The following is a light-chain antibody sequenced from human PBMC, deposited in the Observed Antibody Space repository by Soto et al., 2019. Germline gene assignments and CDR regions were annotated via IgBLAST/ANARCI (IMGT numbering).Light chain of an antibody. Sequence: AIRMTQSPSSFSASTGDRVTITCRASQGISSYLAWYQQKPGKAPNLLIYAAATLQRGAPSRFSGSGSGTEFTLTISRLQSEDFAAYYCQQYFSYPYTFGQGTQLEI. J-gene: IGKJ2*01. CDR2: AAA. V-gene: IGKV1-8*01. CDR1: QGISSY. CDR3: QQYFSYPYT.